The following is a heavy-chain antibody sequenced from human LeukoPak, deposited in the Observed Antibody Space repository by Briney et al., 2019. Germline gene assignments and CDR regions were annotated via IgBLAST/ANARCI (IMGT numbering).Heavy chain of an antibody. CDR1: GGAITNYY. CDR3: ARDGVERFGELLYFDY. J-gene: IGHJ4*02. D-gene: IGHD3-10*01. Sequence: SETLSLTCGVSGGAITNYYWSWIRQPPGKGLEWIGYIYYTGSTSYNPSLKSRVTISVDTFENQFSLKLNSVTAADTAVYFCARDGVERFGELLYFDYWGQGTLVTVSS. V-gene: IGHV4-59*01. CDR2: IYYTGST.